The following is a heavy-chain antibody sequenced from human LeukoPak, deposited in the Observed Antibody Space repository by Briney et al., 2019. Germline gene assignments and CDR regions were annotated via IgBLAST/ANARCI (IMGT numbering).Heavy chain of an antibody. J-gene: IGHJ6*02. CDR3: ARDLAADKRAMDV. Sequence: GGSLRLSCAASGFTFSSYWMHWVRQAPGKGLVWVSRINSDGSSTNYADSVKGRFTISRDNAKNTLYLQMNSLRADDTAVYYCARDLAADKRAMDVWGQGTTVTVSS. CDR1: GFTFSSYW. D-gene: IGHD6-13*01. CDR2: INSDGSST. V-gene: IGHV3-74*01.